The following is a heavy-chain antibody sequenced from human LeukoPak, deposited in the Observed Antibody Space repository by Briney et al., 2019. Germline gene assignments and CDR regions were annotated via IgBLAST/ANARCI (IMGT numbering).Heavy chain of an antibody. D-gene: IGHD4-23*01. CDR1: GDSISSSCCY. CDR3: ARYVVTRGYSFDY. J-gene: IGHJ4*02. Sequence: PSETLSLTCTVSGDSISSSCCYWGWIRQPPGKGLEWLGSLYYSGTTYYNPPLKSRVTVSVDTSKNQFSLKLSSVTVADTAVYFCARYVVTRGYSFDYWGQGTLVTVSS. CDR2: LYYSGTT. V-gene: IGHV4-39*01.